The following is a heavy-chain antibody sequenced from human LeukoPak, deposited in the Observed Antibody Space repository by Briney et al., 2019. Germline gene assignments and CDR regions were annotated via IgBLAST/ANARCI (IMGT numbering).Heavy chain of an antibody. J-gene: IGHJ4*02. CDR2: MNPNSGFT. D-gene: IGHD6-19*01. V-gene: IGHV1-8*01. Sequence: ASVKVSCKASGYAFTSLDINWVRQAPGQGLEWMGWMNPNSGFTGSAQKFQGRVTMTRDTSISTAYMELTSLTSEDTAMYYCARVAGSADYWGQGTLVTVSS. CDR1: GYAFTSLD. CDR3: ARVAGSADY.